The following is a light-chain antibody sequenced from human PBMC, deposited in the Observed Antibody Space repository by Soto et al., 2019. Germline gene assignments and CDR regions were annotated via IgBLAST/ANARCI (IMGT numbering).Light chain of an antibody. CDR2: DAS. Sequence: ETVLTQSPATLSLSPGERATLSCRASQSVSSYLAWYQQKPGQAPRLLIYDASNRATGIPARFSGSGSGTDFTLTVSSLEPEDSAVYYCQQRSSSITFGQGTRLEIK. J-gene: IGKJ5*01. V-gene: IGKV3-11*01. CDR1: QSVSSY. CDR3: QQRSSSIT.